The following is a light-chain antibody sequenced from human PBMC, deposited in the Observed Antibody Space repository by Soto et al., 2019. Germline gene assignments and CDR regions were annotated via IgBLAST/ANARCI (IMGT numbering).Light chain of an antibody. Sequence: EIVSTQSPGTLSLSPGERATRSCRASQSVSSSYLAWYQQKPGQAPRLLIYGASSRATGIPDRFSGSGSGTDFTLTISRLEPEDFAVYYCQQYGSSITVGQGTRLEIK. CDR2: GAS. V-gene: IGKV3-20*01. J-gene: IGKJ5*01. CDR3: QQYGSSIT. CDR1: QSVSSSY.